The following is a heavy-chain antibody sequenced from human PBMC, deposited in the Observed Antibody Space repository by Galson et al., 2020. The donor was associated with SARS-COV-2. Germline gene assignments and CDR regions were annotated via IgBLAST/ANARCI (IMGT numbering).Heavy chain of an antibody. J-gene: IGHJ4*02. CDR1: GFTFSSYS. CDR3: ARGRHYYDSSGPLDY. Sequence: GESLKISCAASGFTFSSYSMHWVRQAPGKGLEWVAAITSSSSYKYYADSVKGRFTISRDNAKNSLYLQMNSLRAEDTAVYYCARGRHYYDSSGPLDYWGQGTLVTVSS. D-gene: IGHD3-22*01. CDR2: ITSSSSYK. V-gene: IGHV3-21*01.